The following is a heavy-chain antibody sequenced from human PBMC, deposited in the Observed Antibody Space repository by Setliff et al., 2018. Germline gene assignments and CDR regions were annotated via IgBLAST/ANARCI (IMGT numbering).Heavy chain of an antibody. V-gene: IGHV4-59*01. CDR2: IYYSGST. J-gene: IGHJ3*02. CDR1: GGSISRYY. CDR3: AREWNYYDSSGYGYAFDI. D-gene: IGHD3-22*01. Sequence: PSETLSLTCTVSGGSISRYYWSWIRQPPGKGLEWIGYIYYSGSTNYNPSLKSRVTISVDTSKNQFSLKLSSVTAAGTSVYYCAREWNYYDSSGYGYAFDIWGQGTMVTVSS.